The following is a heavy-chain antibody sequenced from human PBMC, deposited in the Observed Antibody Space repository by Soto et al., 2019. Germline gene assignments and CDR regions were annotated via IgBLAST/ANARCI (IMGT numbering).Heavy chain of an antibody. Sequence: SQTLSLTFAISVDSVSSNSAAWNWIRQSPSRGLEWLGRTYYRSKWYNDYAVSVKSRITINPDTSKNQFSLQLNSVTPEDTAVYYCARGFLEWFHSRPNDAFDIWGQGTMVTVSS. CDR2: TYYRSKWYN. CDR3: ARGFLEWFHSRPNDAFDI. V-gene: IGHV6-1*01. CDR1: VDSVSSNSAA. J-gene: IGHJ3*02. D-gene: IGHD3-3*01.